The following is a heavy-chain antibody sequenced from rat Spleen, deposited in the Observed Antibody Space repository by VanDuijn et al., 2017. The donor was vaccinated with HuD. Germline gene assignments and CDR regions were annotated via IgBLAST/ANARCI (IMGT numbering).Heavy chain of an antibody. Sequence: QVQLKESGPGLVQPSQTLSLTCTVSGFSLTSYHVSWVRQPPGQVLEWMGGIWGDGSTNYNSALKSRLSISRDTSKSKVFLKMNSLQTEDTATYYCARDLYGGYTDYWGQGVMVTVSS. CDR1: GFSLTSYH. J-gene: IGHJ2*01. V-gene: IGHV2-13*01. CDR2: IWGDGST. CDR3: ARDLYGGYTDY. D-gene: IGHD1-11*01.